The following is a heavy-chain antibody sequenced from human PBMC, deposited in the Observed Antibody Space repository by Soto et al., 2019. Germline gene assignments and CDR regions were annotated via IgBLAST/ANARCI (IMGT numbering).Heavy chain of an antibody. CDR2: ISYVGSNK. CDR3: VRDQPDSGGFYAS. CDR1: GFTIRNYA. V-gene: IGHV3-30*03. J-gene: IGHJ5*02. Sequence: LSFAASGFTIRNYAIHWVRQAPGKGLEWVAVISYVGSNKYHADPVKGRFTISRDNSKNTLYLQMSSLRVEDTAVYFCVRDQPDSGGFYASWSQGTLGTVSS. D-gene: IGHD2-2*01.